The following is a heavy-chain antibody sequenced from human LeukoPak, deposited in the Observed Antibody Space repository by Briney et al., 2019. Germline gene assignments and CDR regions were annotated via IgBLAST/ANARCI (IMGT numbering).Heavy chain of an antibody. D-gene: IGHD1-26*01. Sequence: PGRSLRLSCAASGFTFSSYAMHWVRQAPGKGLEWVAVISYDGSNKYYADSVKGRFTISRDKSMNTLYLQMNSLKDEDTAVYFCAREIVGGPRGGYYFDHWGQGTLVTVSS. CDR1: GFTFSSYA. CDR3: AREIVGGPRGGYYFDH. J-gene: IGHJ4*02. V-gene: IGHV3-30*14. CDR2: ISYDGSNK.